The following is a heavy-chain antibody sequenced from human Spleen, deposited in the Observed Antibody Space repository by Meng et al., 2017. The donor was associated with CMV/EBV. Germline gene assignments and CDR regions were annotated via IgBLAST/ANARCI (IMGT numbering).Heavy chain of an antibody. Sequence: ASVKVSCKASGYTFTSFGISWVREAPGQGLEWMAWISPYNGDTKYEQKFQDRVTMTTDTSTTTAYMELRSLRSDDTAVYYCARRPGYDHHDYWGQGTLVTVSS. J-gene: IGHJ4*02. V-gene: IGHV1-18*01. CDR2: ISPYNGDT. D-gene: IGHD2-15*01. CDR3: ARRPGYDHHDY. CDR1: GYTFTSFG.